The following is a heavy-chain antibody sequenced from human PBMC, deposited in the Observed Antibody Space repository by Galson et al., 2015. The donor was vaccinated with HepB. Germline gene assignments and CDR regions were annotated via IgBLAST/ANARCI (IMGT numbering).Heavy chain of an antibody. CDR1: GFTFSSYS. J-gene: IGHJ3*02. D-gene: IGHD2-21*02. CDR3: ARVAPGVYYYCGGDCYPYAFDI. V-gene: IGHV3-48*01. CDR2: ISSSSSTI. Sequence: SLRLSCAASGFTFSSYSMNWVRQAPGKGLEWVSYISSSSSTIYYADSVKGRFTISRDNAKNSLYLQMNSLRAEDTAVYYCARVAPGVYYYCGGDCYPYAFDIWGQGTMVTVSS.